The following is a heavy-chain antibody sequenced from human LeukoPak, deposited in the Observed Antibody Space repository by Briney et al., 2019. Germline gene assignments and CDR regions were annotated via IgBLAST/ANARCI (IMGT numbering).Heavy chain of an antibody. Sequence: ASVKVSCKASGYTFTSYGISWVRQAPGQGLEGMGWISAYNGSTNYAQKFQGRVTMTRDTSISTAYMELSRLRSDDTAVYYCARDHSSSAEVYFDYWGQGTLVTVSS. D-gene: IGHD6-6*01. V-gene: IGHV1-18*01. J-gene: IGHJ4*02. CDR3: ARDHSSSAEVYFDY. CDR2: ISAYNGST. CDR1: GYTFTSYG.